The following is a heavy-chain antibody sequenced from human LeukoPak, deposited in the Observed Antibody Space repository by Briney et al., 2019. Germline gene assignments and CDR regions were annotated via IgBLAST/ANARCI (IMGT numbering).Heavy chain of an antibody. D-gene: IGHD5-18*01. CDR1: GFTFSDYF. V-gene: IGHV3-11*05. CDR3: ARDLAYGYEEFDY. J-gene: IGHJ4*02. CDR2: ISSSGSDT. Sequence: GGSLRLSCAASGFTFSDYFMNWVRQAPGKGLEWVSYISSSGSDTTYADSVRGRFTVSRDNAMNSLYLQMNSLRAEDTAVYYCARDLAYGYEEFDYWGQETLVTVSS.